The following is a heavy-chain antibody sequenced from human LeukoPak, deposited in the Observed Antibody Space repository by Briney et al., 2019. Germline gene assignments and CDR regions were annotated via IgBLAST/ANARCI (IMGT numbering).Heavy chain of an antibody. Sequence: GESLQISCQGSGYGFTRYWIGWVRQLPGKGLEWMGIIYPGDSDTRYSQCVQGQVTLSADKSISTAYLQWSSLKASDTAMYYCARHRSDCSGGSCRLHYFDYWGQGTLVTVSS. CDR3: ARHRSDCSGGSCRLHYFDY. J-gene: IGHJ4*02. CDR2: IYPGDSDT. CDR1: GYGFTRYW. V-gene: IGHV5-51*01. D-gene: IGHD2-15*01.